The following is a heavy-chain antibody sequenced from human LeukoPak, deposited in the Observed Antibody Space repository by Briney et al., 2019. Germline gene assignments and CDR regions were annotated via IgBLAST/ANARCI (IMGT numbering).Heavy chain of an antibody. CDR2: INPNSGGT. Sequence: ASVKVSCKASGYTFTGYYMHWVRRAPGQGLEWMGWINPNSGGTNYAQKFQGRVTMTRDTSISTAYMELSRLRSDDTAVYYCARTEGYGDYPSSPTYYYGMDVWGQGTTVTVSS. CDR1: GYTFTGYY. CDR3: ARTEGYGDYPSSPTYYYGMDV. D-gene: IGHD4-17*01. V-gene: IGHV1-2*02. J-gene: IGHJ6*02.